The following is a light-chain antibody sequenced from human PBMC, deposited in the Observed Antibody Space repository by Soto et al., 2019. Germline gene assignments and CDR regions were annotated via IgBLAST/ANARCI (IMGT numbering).Light chain of an antibody. V-gene: IGKV1-5*03. Sequence: DIQMTQSPSTLSASVGDRVTITCRASQSISSWLAWYQQKPGKAPNLLIYKASSLESGVPSRFSGSGSGTEVTLTISSLQPDDFATYYCQQYQSYWTFGQGTKVEIK. CDR2: KAS. CDR1: QSISSW. CDR3: QQYQSYWT. J-gene: IGKJ1*01.